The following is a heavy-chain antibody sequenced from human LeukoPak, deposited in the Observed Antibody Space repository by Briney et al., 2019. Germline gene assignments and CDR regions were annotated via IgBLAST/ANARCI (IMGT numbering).Heavy chain of an antibody. V-gene: IGHV3-53*01. J-gene: IGHJ6*03. CDR2: IYSGGST. CDR1: GFTVSSNY. CDR3: ARVLDEGEYYYYYYMDV. D-gene: IGHD3-10*01. Sequence: GGSLRLSCAASGFTVSSNYMTWVRQAPGKRLEWVSVIYSGGSTYYADSVKGRFTISRDNSKNTLYLQMNSLRAEDTAVYYCARVLDEGEYYYYYYMDVWGKGTTVIVSS.